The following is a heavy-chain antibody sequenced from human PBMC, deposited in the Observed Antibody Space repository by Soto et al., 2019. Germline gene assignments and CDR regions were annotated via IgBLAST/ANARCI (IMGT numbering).Heavy chain of an antibody. CDR1: GGSISSGDYY. CDR3: ARVGGLGATTIDY. V-gene: IGHV4-30-4*01. D-gene: IGHD3-16*01. CDR2: IYYSGST. J-gene: IGHJ4*02. Sequence: QVQLQESGPGLVKPSQTLSLTCTVSGGSISSGDYYWSWIRQPPGKGLEWIGYIYYSGSTYYNPSLKSGVTIPVDTSKNQFSLKLSSVTAADTAVYYCARVGGLGATTIDYWGQGTLVTVSS.